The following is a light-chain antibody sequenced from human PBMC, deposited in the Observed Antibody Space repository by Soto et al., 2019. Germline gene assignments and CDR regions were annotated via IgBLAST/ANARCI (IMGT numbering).Light chain of an antibody. Sequence: DIVMTQSPDSLAVSLGERATINCKSSQSVLYSSNNKNYLAWHQQKPGQPPKLLIYWASTRASGVPDRFSGSGSGTDFTLTISSLQAEDVAVYYCQQYYSIPPTFGGGSKVEIK. V-gene: IGKV4-1*01. CDR2: WAS. CDR1: QSVLYSSNNKNY. J-gene: IGKJ4*01. CDR3: QQYYSIPPT.